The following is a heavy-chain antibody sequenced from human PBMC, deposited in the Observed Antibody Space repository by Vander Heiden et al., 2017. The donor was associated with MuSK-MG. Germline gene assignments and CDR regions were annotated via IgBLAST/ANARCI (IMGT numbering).Heavy chain of an antibody. J-gene: IGHJ6*02. V-gene: IGHV4-39*02. CDR1: GVAISSRVYY. CDR3: ARDRTRRAGMDV. CDR2: IHYGGNS. D-gene: IGHD2-15*01. Sequence: QLQLQESGPGLVKPSETLSLTCAVSGVAISSRVYYWGWIRQPPGKGLEWIGSIHYGGNSYANPSLKSRVTISLDTSKKHFSLRLSSVNDADTAVYYWARDRTRRAGMDVWDQGTTVPVS.